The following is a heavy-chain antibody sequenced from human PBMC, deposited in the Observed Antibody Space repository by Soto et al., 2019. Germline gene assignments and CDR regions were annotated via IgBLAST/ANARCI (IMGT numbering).Heavy chain of an antibody. CDR3: VKDTIAARPISPNWFDP. J-gene: IGHJ5*02. CDR1: GFTFSSYA. CDR2: ISSNGGST. Sequence: GGSLRLSCSASGFTFSSYAMHWVRQAPGKGLEYVSAISSNGGSTYYADSVKGRFTISRDNSKNTLYLQMSSLRAEDTAVYYCVKDTIAARPISPNWFDPWGQGTLVTVSS. D-gene: IGHD6-6*01. V-gene: IGHV3-64D*08.